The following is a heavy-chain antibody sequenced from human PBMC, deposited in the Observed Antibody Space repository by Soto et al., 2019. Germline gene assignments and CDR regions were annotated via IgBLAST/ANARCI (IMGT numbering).Heavy chain of an antibody. V-gene: IGHV2-5*02. CDR3: AQNAPDGIAVAGTPFDY. CDR1: GFSLSTSGVG. D-gene: IGHD6-19*01. J-gene: IGHJ4*02. Sequence: SGPTLVNPTQTLTLTCTFSGFSLSTSGVGVGWIRQPPGKALEWLALIYWDDDKRYSPSLKSRLTITKDTSKNQVVLTMTNMDPVDTATYYCAQNAPDGIAVAGTPFDYWGQGTLVTVS. CDR2: IYWDDDK.